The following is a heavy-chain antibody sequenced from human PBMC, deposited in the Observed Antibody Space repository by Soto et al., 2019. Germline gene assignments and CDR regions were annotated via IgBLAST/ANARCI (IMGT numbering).Heavy chain of an antibody. CDR2: IYDSVTT. J-gene: IGHJ3*02. Sequence: PETLFPTTSVSAGFPRPRFNFLYWLRHAPGKGLEWIGYIYDSVTTNYNSSLESRLTISVDTSKNLFSLRLSSVTAADTAVYDCAGADSGNYYHGFQMCGQGHIVT. V-gene: IGHV4-61*01. CDR1: AGFPRPRFNF. CDR3: AGADSGNYYHGFQM. D-gene: IGHD1-26*01.